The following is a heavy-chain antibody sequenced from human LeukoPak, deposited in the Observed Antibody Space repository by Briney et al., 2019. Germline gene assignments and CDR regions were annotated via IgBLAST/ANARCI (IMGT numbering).Heavy chain of an antibody. CDR3: AKLVTMVRGVMVAFDI. J-gene: IGHJ3*02. CDR1: GFTFSSYG. D-gene: IGHD3-10*01. CDR2: ISYDGSNK. Sequence: PGRPLRLSCAASGFTFSSYGMHWVRQAPGKGLEWVAVISYDGSNKYYADSVKGRFTISRDNSKNTLYLQMNSLRAEDTAVYYCAKLVTMVRGVMVAFDIWGQGTMVTVSS. V-gene: IGHV3-30*18.